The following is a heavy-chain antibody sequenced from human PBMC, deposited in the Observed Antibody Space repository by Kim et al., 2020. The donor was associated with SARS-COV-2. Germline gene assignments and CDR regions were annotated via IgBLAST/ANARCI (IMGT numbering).Heavy chain of an antibody. CDR3: ATAYFKYGPFDY. J-gene: IGHJ4*02. CDR1: GYTLTELS. V-gene: IGHV1-24*01. CDR2: FDPEDGET. D-gene: IGHD3-9*01. Sequence: ASVKVSCKVSGYTLTELSMHWVRQAPGKGLEWMGGFDPEDGETIYAQKFQGRVTMTEDTSTDTAYMELSSLRSEDTAVYYCATAYFKYGPFDYWGQGTLVTVSS.